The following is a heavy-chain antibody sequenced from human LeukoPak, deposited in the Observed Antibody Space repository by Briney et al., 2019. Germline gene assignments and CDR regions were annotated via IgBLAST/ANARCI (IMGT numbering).Heavy chain of an antibody. CDR3: ARAPSTTLRFFDY. CDR1: GYSFTSYW. CDR2: IDPSDSYT. Sequence: GESLQISCKGSGYSFTSYWISWVRQMPGKGLEWMGRIDPSDSYTNYSPSFQGHVTISADKSISTAYLHWSSLKASDTAMYYCARAPSTTLRFFDYWAQGTLVTVSS. J-gene: IGHJ4*02. D-gene: IGHD4-17*01. V-gene: IGHV5-10-1*01.